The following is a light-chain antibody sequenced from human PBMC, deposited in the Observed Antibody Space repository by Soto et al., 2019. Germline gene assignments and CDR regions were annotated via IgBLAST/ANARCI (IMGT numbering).Light chain of an antibody. Sequence: QSALTQPASVSGSPGQSITISCTGTSSNVGSYKLVSWYQQHPGKAPKLMIFEVNKRPSGVSNRFSGSKSGSTASLTISGLKVEDEADYYCCSSGGSPKYVFGNGTKVTV. CDR3: CSSGGSPKYV. V-gene: IGLV2-23*02. J-gene: IGLJ1*01. CDR2: EVN. CDR1: SSNVGSYKL.